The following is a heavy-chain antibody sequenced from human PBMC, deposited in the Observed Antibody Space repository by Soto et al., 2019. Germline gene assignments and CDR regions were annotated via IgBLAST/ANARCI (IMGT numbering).Heavy chain of an antibody. Sequence: SETLSLTCSVSGGSISSYYWSWIRQSAGKGLEWIGRIQNSGNAYYNPSLEGRVTISEDTSKNQFSLKVSSVTAADTAVYYCARGGTSSYGLDVWGQGTTVTVSS. CDR2: IQNSGNA. D-gene: IGHD2-2*01. J-gene: IGHJ6*02. CDR1: GGSISSYY. CDR3: ARGGTSSYGLDV. V-gene: IGHV4-4*07.